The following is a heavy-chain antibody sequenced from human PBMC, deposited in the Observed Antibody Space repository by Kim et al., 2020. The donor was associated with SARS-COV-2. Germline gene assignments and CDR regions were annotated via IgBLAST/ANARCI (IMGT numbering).Heavy chain of an antibody. V-gene: IGHV3-33*01. CDR1: GFTFSSYG. J-gene: IGHJ2*01. Sequence: GGSLRLSCAASGFTFSSYGMHWVRQAPGKGLEWVAVIWYDGSNKYYADSVKGRFTISRDNSKNTLYLQMNSLRAEDTAVYYCASTPVGATYNWYFDLWGRGTLVTVSS. CDR2: IWYDGSNK. D-gene: IGHD1-26*01. CDR3: ASTPVGATYNWYFDL.